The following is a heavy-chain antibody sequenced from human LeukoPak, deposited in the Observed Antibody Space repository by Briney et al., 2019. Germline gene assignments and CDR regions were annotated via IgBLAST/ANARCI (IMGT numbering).Heavy chain of an antibody. CDR2: ISRSSSYI. CDR1: GFTFSSYS. D-gene: IGHD2-2*01. Sequence: GGSLRLTCVASGFTFSSYSMNWVRQAPGKGLEWVSSISRSSSYINYADSLKGRFTISRDNAKNSVYLQMNSLRAEDTAVYYCARTPFVVVPAASWFRKYNWFDPWGQGTLVTVSS. V-gene: IGHV3-21*04. CDR3: ARTPFVVVPAASWFRKYNWFDP. J-gene: IGHJ5*02.